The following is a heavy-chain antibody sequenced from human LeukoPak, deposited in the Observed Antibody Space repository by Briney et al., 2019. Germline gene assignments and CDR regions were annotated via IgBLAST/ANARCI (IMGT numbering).Heavy chain of an antibody. CDR1: GYTFTNYD. V-gene: IGHV1-8*01. CDR2: MNPNNGNA. Sequence: ASVKVSCKASGYTFTNYDINWVRQATGQGLEWMGWMNPNNGNAGYAQKFQDRVTMTRDTSISTAYMELSSLRSEDTAIYYCARGAWYNSAYTALHYFDYWGQGTLVTVSS. J-gene: IGHJ4*02. CDR3: ARGAWYNSAYTALHYFDY. D-gene: IGHD6-19*01.